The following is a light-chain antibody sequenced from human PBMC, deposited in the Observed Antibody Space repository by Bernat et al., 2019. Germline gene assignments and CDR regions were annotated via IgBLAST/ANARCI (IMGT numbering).Light chain of an antibody. J-gene: IGLJ1*01. CDR1: SLDVGAYNY. Sequence: QSALTQPRSVSGSPGQSVTISCTGTSLDVGAYNYVSWYQHHPGKAPKLIIYDVTKRPSGVPDRFSGSKSGNTASLTISGLQAEYEADYSCCSYAGSYIHYVFGTGTKVTVL. V-gene: IGLV2-11*01. CDR2: DVT. CDR3: CSYAGSYIHYV.